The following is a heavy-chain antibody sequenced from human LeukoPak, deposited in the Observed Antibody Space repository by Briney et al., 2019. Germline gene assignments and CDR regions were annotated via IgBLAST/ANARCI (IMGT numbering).Heavy chain of an antibody. CDR2: IRYDASNK. Sequence: PGGSLRLSCAASGFTFSGYAMSWVRQAPGKGLEWVAFIRYDASNKYYGDSVKGRSIISRDNSKNTLYLQMNSLRAEDTAVYHCAKRHCSSTSCFPYYLDNWGQGTLVTVSS. D-gene: IGHD2-2*01. CDR1: GFTFSGYA. CDR3: AKRHCSSTSCFPYYLDN. V-gene: IGHV3-30*02. J-gene: IGHJ4*02.